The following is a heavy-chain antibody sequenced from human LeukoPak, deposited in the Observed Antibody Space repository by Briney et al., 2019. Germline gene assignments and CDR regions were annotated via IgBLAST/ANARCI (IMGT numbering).Heavy chain of an antibody. CDR2: IRYDGSNK. D-gene: IGHD3-10*01. V-gene: IGHV3-30*02. CDR1: GFTFSSYG. J-gene: IGHJ6*02. CDR3: ARVRGTGGYYYYYYGMDV. Sequence: AGGSLRLSCAASGFTFSSYGMHWVRQAPGKGLEWVAFIRYDGSNKYYADSVKGRFTISRDNAKNSLYLQMNSLRAEDTAVYYCARVRGTGGYYYYYYGMDVWGQGTTVTVSS.